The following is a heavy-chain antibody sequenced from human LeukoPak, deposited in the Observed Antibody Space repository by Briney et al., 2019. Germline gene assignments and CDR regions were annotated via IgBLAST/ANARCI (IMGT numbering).Heavy chain of an antibody. J-gene: IGHJ5*02. D-gene: IGHD3-9*01. CDR1: GYSISSGYY. CDR2: IYHSGST. V-gene: IGHV4-38-2*02. Sequence: SEALSLTCTVSGYSISSGYYWGWIRQPPGKGLEWIGSIYHSGSTYYNPSLKSRVTISVDTSKNQFSLKLSSVTAADTAVYYCARAVLRYFDWLIWRGGAANWFDPWGQGTLVTVSS. CDR3: ARAVLRYFDWLIWRGGAANWFDP.